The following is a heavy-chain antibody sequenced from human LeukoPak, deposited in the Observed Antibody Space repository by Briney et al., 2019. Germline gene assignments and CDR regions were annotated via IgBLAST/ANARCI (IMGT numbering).Heavy chain of an antibody. J-gene: IGHJ4*02. CDR1: GGSISSSSYY. D-gene: IGHD1-26*01. CDR2: IYYSGST. Sequence: SETLSLTCTVSGGSISSSSYYWGWIRQPPGKGLEWIGTIYYSGSTYYNPSLKSRVTISVDTSKNQFSRKLSSVTAADTAVYYCARQGSGNYLSPVNYWGQGTLVTVSS. V-gene: IGHV4-39*01. CDR3: ARQGSGNYLSPVNY.